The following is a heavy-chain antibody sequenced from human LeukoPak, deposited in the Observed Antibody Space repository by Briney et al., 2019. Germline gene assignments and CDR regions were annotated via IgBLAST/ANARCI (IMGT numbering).Heavy chain of an antibody. CDR3: ARDARSIFGVVIQNPFDY. J-gene: IGHJ4*02. CDR2: FSVYNGNT. CDR1: GYTFTSYG. Sequence: ASVKVSCKASGYTFTSYGISWVRQAPGQGLEWMGWFSVYNGNTSYAQKLQGRVPMTTDTSTSTAYMELRSLRSDDTAVYYCARDARSIFGVVIQNPFDYWGQGTLVTVSS. D-gene: IGHD3-3*01. V-gene: IGHV1-18*01.